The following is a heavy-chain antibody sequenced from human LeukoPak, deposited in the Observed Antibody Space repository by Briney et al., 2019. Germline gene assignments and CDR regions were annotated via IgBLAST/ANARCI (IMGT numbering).Heavy chain of an antibody. CDR1: GFTFSSYA. J-gene: IGHJ4*02. V-gene: IGHV3-23*01. Sequence: GGSLRLSCAASGFTFSSYAMSWVRQAPGKRLEWVSAISGSGGSTYYADSVKGRFTISRDNSKNTLYLQMNSLRAEDTAVYYCAKIGGIQLWLRHFDYWGQGTLVTVSS. CDR2: ISGSGGST. D-gene: IGHD5-18*01. CDR3: AKIGGIQLWLRHFDY.